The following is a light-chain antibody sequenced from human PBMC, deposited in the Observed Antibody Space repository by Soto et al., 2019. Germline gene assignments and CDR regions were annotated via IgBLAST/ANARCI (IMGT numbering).Light chain of an antibody. CDR2: WAS. J-gene: IGKJ2*01. CDR1: QSVLYSSNNKNY. Sequence: DIEMTQSPDSLAVSLGERATINCKSSQSVLYSSNNKNYLAWYQQRPGQPPKLLIYWASTRESGVPDRFSGSGSGTDFTLTITSLQAEDVAVYYCQQYESTPPTCGQGTKLEIK. CDR3: QQYESTPPT. V-gene: IGKV4-1*01.